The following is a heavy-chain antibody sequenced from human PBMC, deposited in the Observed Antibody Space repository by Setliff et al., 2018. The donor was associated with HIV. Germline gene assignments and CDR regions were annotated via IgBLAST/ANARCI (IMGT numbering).Heavy chain of an antibody. CDR1: GYTFTSYG. J-gene: IGHJ6*03. CDR2: FSAYNDNT. V-gene: IGHV1-18*01. D-gene: IGHD2-21*02. Sequence: ASVKVSCKASGYTFTSYGIAWVRQAPGQGLEWMEWFSAYNDNTNYAHNLQGRVTMTTDTSTSTVYMKLSSLRADDTAVYFCARVRETSGGYWGNFYYYMDVWGKGTTVTVSS. CDR3: ARVRETSGGYWGNFYYYMDV.